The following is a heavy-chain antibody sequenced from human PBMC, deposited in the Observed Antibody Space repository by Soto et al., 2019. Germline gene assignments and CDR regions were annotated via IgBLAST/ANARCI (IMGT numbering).Heavy chain of an antibody. D-gene: IGHD3-16*01. Sequence: QVQLVESGGGMVQPGRSLRLSCAASGFTFSSYGMHWVRQAPGKGLEWVAVISYDGSNKYYADSVKGRFTISRDNSKNTLYLQMNSLRAEDTAVYYCAKGGGGTLHLDYWGQGTLVTVSS. V-gene: IGHV3-30*18. CDR2: ISYDGSNK. CDR3: AKGGGGTLHLDY. CDR1: GFTFSSYG. J-gene: IGHJ4*02.